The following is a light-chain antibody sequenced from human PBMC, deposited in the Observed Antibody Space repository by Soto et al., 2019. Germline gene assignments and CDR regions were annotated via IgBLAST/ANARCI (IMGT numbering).Light chain of an antibody. CDR3: QQYGGSPLT. Sequence: EIVMTQSPATLSLSPGERATLSCRASESVSTNLAWYQQKAGQAPRLLIYGASTRATGIPARFSGSGSGTDFTLTISRLEPEDFAVYYCQQYGGSPLTFGGGPRWIS. J-gene: IGKJ4*01. CDR1: ESVSTN. CDR2: GAS. V-gene: IGKV3-20*01.